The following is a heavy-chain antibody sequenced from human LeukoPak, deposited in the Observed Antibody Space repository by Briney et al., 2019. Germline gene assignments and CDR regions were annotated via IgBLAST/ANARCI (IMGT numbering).Heavy chain of an antibody. D-gene: IGHD3-10*01. Sequence: GGSLRLSCAVSGFTFRTYSMNWVRQAPGKGLEWVANIKQDGSEKYYVDSVKGRFTISRDNAQNSLYLQMNSLRAEDTAVYYCASASLLSAYYYGSGSPNHDAFDIWGQGTMVTVSS. V-gene: IGHV3-7*01. CDR3: ASASLLSAYYYGSGSPNHDAFDI. CDR1: GFTFRTYS. J-gene: IGHJ3*02. CDR2: IKQDGSEK.